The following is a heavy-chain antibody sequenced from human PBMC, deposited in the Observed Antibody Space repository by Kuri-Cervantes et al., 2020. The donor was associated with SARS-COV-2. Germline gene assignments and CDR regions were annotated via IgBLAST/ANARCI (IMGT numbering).Heavy chain of an antibody. Sequence: SETLSLTCAVYGESFSAYYWSWIRQPPGKGLEWIGEINRNGSTNYNPSLKSRVTISVDTSKHQLSLKLSSVTAADTAVYYCAGSPGGVFDCWGQGTLVTVSS. D-gene: IGHD3-16*01. J-gene: IGHJ4*02. CDR3: AGSPGGVFDC. V-gene: IGHV4-34*01. CDR1: GESFSAYY. CDR2: INRNGST.